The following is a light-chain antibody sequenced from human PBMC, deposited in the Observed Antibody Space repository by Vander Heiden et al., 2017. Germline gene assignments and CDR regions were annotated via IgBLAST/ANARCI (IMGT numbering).Light chain of an antibody. J-gene: IGLJ1*01. CDR1: SSDVGAHNY. Sequence: SALTQPASVFGSPGQSITISCTGTSSDVGAHNYVSWYQQHPGKAPKLMIYAVSNRPSGVSNRFSGSKSGNTASLTISGLQAEDEADYYCSSYTNSSPYVFGTGTKVTVL. CDR2: AVS. V-gene: IGLV2-14*03. CDR3: SSYTNSSPYV.